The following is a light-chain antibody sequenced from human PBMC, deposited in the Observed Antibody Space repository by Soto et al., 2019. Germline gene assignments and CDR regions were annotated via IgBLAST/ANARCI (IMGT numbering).Light chain of an antibody. CDR1: QTISSW. Sequence: DIQMTQSPSTLSGSVGDRVTITCRSSQTISSWLAWYQQKPGKAPKLLIYNASTLKSGVPSRFSGSGSGTEFTLTFSSLQTDDFATYYCPHYNSYSEAFGQGNKVALK. CDR2: NAS. V-gene: IGKV1-5*03. J-gene: IGKJ1*01. CDR3: PHYNSYSEA.